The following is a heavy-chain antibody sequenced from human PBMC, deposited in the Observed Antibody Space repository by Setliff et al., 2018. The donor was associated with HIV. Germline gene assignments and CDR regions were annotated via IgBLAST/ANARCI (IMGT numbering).Heavy chain of an antibody. D-gene: IGHD1-26*01. J-gene: IGHJ4*02. CDR1: GGSFSDYY. CDR2: IKHSGST. CDR3: ARGGFKWSGSYADY. V-gene: IGHV4-34*01. Sequence: PSQTLSLPCAVHGGSFSDYYWTWIRQPPGKGLEWIGEIKHSGSTNYNPSLKSRVTISVDTAKNQFSLNLTSVTAADTAVYYCARGGFKWSGSYADYWGQGTLVTVSS.